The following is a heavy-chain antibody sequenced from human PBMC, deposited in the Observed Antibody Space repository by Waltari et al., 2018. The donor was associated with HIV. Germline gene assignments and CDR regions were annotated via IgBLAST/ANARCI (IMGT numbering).Heavy chain of an antibody. J-gene: IGHJ4*02. CDR2: LNSDGSSR. Sequence: VQLVASGGGSIKTGGSLRLSCSASGFSVRNPWVDWVRQGPGKGLVWVARLNSDGSSRNYADAVKGRFVISRDNARNTVYLQLNSLRVEDTAMYFCARASHYIEFSTFDGDYYFDVWGRGTRVAVSS. V-gene: IGHV3-74*01. CDR3: ARASHYIEFSTFDGDYYFDV. CDR1: GFSVRNPW. D-gene: IGHD2-15*01.